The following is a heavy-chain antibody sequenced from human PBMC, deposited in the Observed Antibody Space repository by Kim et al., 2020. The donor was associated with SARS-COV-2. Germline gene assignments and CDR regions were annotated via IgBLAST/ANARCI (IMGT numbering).Heavy chain of an antibody. V-gene: IGHV3-21*01. CDR1: GFTFSSYS. J-gene: IGHJ6*02. CDR3: ASLIGSGSRPTVLWRMDV. CDR2: ISSSSSYI. D-gene: IGHD2-15*01. Sequence: GGSLRLSCAASGFTFSSYSMNWVRQAPGKGLEWVSSISSSSSYIYYADSVKGRFTISRDNAKNSLYLQMNSLRAEDTAVYYCASLIGSGSRPTVLWRMDVWGQGTTVTVSS.